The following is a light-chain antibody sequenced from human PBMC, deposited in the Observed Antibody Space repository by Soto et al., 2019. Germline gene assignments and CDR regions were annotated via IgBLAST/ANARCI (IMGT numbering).Light chain of an antibody. J-gene: IGKJ4*01. CDR2: GAS. Sequence: EFVLTQSPGTLSLSPGERATLSCRASQSISSSFLAWYQQKPGQAPRLLIYGASSRGTGIPDRFSGSGSGTDFPLTISRLEPEDCAVYYCQHYGSSPPFTVGGGTKVEIK. V-gene: IGKV3-20*01. CDR3: QHYGSSPPFT. CDR1: QSISSSF.